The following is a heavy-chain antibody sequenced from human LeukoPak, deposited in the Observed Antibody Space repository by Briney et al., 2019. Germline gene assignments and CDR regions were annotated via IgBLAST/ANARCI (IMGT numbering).Heavy chain of an antibody. D-gene: IGHD6-6*01. CDR1: GGSFIGYY. Sequence: SETLSLTCAVYGGSFIGYYWSWIRQPPGKGLEWIGEINHSGSTNYNPSLKSRVTISVDTSKNQFSLKLSSVTAADTAVYYCARVDSSSSYWGQGTLVTVSS. V-gene: IGHV4-34*01. CDR2: INHSGST. J-gene: IGHJ4*02. CDR3: ARVDSSSSY.